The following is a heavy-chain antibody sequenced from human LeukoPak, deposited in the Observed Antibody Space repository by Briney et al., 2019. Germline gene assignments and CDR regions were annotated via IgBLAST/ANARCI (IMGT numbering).Heavy chain of an antibody. Sequence: TGGSLRLSCAAPGFTFDDYGMSWVRQAPGKGLEWVSVIYSGGSTYYADSVKGRFTISRDNSKNTLYLQMNSLRAEDTAVYYCARDPDYGDYVPHDYWGQGTLVTVSS. J-gene: IGHJ4*02. CDR1: GFTFDDYG. CDR3: ARDPDYGDYVPHDY. V-gene: IGHV3-66*01. D-gene: IGHD4-17*01. CDR2: IYSGGST.